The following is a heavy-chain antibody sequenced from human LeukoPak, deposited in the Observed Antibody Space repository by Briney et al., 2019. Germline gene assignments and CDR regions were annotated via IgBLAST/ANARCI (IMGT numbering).Heavy chain of an antibody. J-gene: IGHJ4*02. D-gene: IGHD4-17*01. CDR2: ISSSSSYI. CDR3: AREGPAVTVDH. CDR1: GFTFSSYS. Sequence: GGSLRLSCAASGFTFSSYSMNWVRQAPGKGLEWVLSISSSSSYIYYADSVKGRFTISRDNAKNSLYLQMNSLRAEDTAVYYCAREGPAVTVDHWGQGTLVTVSS. V-gene: IGHV3-21*01.